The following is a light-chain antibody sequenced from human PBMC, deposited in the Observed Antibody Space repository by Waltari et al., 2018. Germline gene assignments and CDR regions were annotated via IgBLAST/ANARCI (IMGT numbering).Light chain of an antibody. J-gene: IGKJ1*01. CDR1: QSLTRRY. CDR3: QHYVRLPVT. CDR2: GAS. Sequence: EIVLTQSPGTLSLSPGERATLSCRASQSLTRRYLAWYQQKPGQAPRLLIYGASNRATGIPDRFSGSGSGTEFSLTVSRLEPEDFAVYYCQHYVRLPVTFGQGTRVEI. V-gene: IGKV3-20*01.